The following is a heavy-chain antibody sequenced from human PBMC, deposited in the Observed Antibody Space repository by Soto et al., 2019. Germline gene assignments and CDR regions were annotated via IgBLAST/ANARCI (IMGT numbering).Heavy chain of an antibody. D-gene: IGHD5-18*01. CDR1: VGSVISGSYY. CDR2: IYYSGST. Sequence: SETLSLTCTVSVGSVISGSYYCSWIRQPPGKGLEWIGYIYYSGSTNYNPSLKSRVTISVDTSKNQFSLKLSSVTAADTAVYYCAVFGYSYGYFDDYFDSWGQGNLVTVSS. J-gene: IGHJ4*02. CDR3: AVFGYSYGYFDDYFDS. V-gene: IGHV4-61*01.